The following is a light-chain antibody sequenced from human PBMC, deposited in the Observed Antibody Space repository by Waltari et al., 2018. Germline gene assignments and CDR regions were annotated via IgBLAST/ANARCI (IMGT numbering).Light chain of an antibody. CDR3: ATWDNNLKDVV. Sequence: QSVLTQPPSVSAAPGQKVTISCSGSSSNIGHYYVSWYYHLPGAAPKLLIYDNNKRPSGIPDRFSASKSGTSATLGITGLQIGDEADYYCATWDNNLKDVVFGGGTKLTVL. CDR1: SSNIGHYY. CDR2: DNN. J-gene: IGLJ2*01. V-gene: IGLV1-51*01.